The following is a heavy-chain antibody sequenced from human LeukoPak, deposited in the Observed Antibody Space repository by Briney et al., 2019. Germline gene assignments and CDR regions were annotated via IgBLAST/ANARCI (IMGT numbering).Heavy chain of an antibody. CDR3: SRSRVVGYALYGDFDY. Sequence: SVKLSCTASGGTFSSYANSWVRQAPGQGIEWMGGTYTIFGTAHSVQQFQGRVTITADESQSTAYTELSSLRSEDTAVDYCSRSRVVGYALYGDFDYWGQGTLVTVSS. CDR2: TYTIFGTA. CDR1: GGTFSSYA. J-gene: IGHJ4*02. V-gene: IGHV1-69*01. D-gene: IGHD5-12*01.